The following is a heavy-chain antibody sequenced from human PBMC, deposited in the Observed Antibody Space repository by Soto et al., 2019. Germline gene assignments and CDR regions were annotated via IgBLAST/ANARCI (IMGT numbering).Heavy chain of an antibody. D-gene: IGHD4-17*01. V-gene: IGHV3-33*01. J-gene: IGHJ4*02. CDR3: ARTATYPDGDYSAFYFVYFDY. CDR1: GFTFSSYG. Sequence: GGSLRLSCAASGFTFSSYGMHWVRQAPGKGLEWVAVIWYDGSNKYYADSVKGRFTISRDNSKNTLYLQMNSLRAEDTAVYYCARTATYPDGDYSAFYFVYFDYWGQGTLVTVSS. CDR2: IWYDGSNK.